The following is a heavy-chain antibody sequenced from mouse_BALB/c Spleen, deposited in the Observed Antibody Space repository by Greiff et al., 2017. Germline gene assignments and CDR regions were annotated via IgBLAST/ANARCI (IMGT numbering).Heavy chain of an antibody. CDR2: ISYSGST. D-gene: IGHD2-4*01. V-gene: IGHV3-2*02. J-gene: IGHJ3*01. CDR3: ARGITTSWFAY. CDR1: GHSITRYYA. Sequence: EVQLPPSGPGPVKPSQSLFLTCTVTGHSITRYYAWNWIRQFPGNKLEWMGYISYSGSTSYNPSLKSRISITRDTSKNQFFLQLNSVTTEDTATYYCARGITTSWFAYWGQGTLVTVSA.